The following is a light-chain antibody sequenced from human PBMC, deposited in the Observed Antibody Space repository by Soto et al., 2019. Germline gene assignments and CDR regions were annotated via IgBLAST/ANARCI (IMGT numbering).Light chain of an antibody. V-gene: IGKV3-11*01. J-gene: IGKJ5*01. CDR1: QTVNNNY. Sequence: EIVLTQSPDTLSLSPGERATLSCRASQTVNNNYVAWYQQKPGQAPRLLIFRASNKATGIPDRFSGSGSGTDFTLTISSLEPEDFAVYYCHHRGNGITFGQGTRLEIK. CDR3: HHRGNGIT. CDR2: RAS.